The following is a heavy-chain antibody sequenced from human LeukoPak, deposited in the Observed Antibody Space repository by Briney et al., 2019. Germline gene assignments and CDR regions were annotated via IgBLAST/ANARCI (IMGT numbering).Heavy chain of an antibody. CDR1: GFTFSSYG. D-gene: IGHD6-13*01. CDR3: AKVAAVGPRPNYHYYMDV. Sequence: GGSLRLSCAASGFTFSSYGMHWVRQAPGKGLEWVAFIRYDGSNKYYADSVKGRFTISRDNSKNTLYLQMNSLRGEDTAVYYCAKVAAVGPRPNYHYYMDVWGKGTTVTISS. J-gene: IGHJ6*03. CDR2: IRYDGSNK. V-gene: IGHV3-30*02.